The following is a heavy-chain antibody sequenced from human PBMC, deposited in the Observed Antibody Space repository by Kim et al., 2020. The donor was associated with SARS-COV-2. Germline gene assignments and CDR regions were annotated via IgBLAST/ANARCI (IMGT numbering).Heavy chain of an antibody. V-gene: IGHV1-3*01. Sequence: KFQGRVTITRDTAASTAYMELSSLRSEDTAVYYCAREGRGYDILTGLNYWGQGTLVTVSS. J-gene: IGHJ4*02. D-gene: IGHD3-9*01. CDR3: AREGRGYDILTGLNY.